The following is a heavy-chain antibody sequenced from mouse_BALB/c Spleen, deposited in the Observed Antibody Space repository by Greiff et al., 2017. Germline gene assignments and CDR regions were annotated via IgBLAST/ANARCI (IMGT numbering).Heavy chain of an antibody. J-gene: IGHJ1*01. Sequence: QVQLKQSGAELVRPGASVTLSCKASGYTFTDYEMHWVKQTPVHGLEWIGAIDPETGGTAYNQKFKGKATLTADKSSSTAYMELRSLTSEDSAVYYCTRDGYYSNWYFDVWGAGTTVTVSS. CDR3: TRDGYYSNWYFDV. D-gene: IGHD2-3*01. CDR1: GYTFTDYE. CDR2: IDPETGGT. V-gene: IGHV1-15*01.